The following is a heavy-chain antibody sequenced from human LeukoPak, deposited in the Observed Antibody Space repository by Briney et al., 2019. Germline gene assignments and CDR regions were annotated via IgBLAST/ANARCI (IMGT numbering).Heavy chain of an antibody. CDR2: FYLGDFDN. D-gene: IGHD5-12*01. Sequence: GESLKFSCKGPGYSFTGYWIGWVRQLHGKGLGWWRIFYLGDFDNSYRPSFQAQSPFSADKSISTAYLQWSSLKASDTAMYYCARRRVLGFTSYFDYWGQGTLVTVSS. CDR1: GYSFTGYW. CDR3: ARRRVLGFTSYFDY. V-gene: IGHV5-51*01. J-gene: IGHJ4*02.